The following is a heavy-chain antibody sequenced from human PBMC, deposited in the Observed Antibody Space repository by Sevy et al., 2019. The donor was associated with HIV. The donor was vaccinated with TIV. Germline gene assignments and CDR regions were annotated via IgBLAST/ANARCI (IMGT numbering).Heavy chain of an antibody. D-gene: IGHD6-13*01. V-gene: IGHV3-7*01. CDR2: IKHDGSEK. CDR3: ARDGNIAAAAIDY. J-gene: IGHJ4*02. CDR1: GFTFSSYW. Sequence: GGSLRLSCAASGFTFSSYWMSWVRQAPGKGLEWVANIKHDGSEKYYVDSVKGRCTISRDNAKNSLYLQMNSLGADDAAGYYCARDGNIAAAAIDYWGQGTLVTVSS.